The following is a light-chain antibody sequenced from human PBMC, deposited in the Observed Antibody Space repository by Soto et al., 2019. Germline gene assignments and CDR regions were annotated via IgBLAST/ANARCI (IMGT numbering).Light chain of an antibody. J-gene: IGKJ2*01. CDR2: GAS. Sequence: EIVLTQSPGTLSLSPGERATLSCRASQSVSSSYLAWYQQKPGQTPSLLIFGASSRATDIPDRFSGSGSGTDFTLTISRLEPEDFAVYYCQQYGSSSYTFGQGTKLEIK. V-gene: IGKV3-20*01. CDR1: QSVSSSY. CDR3: QQYGSSSYT.